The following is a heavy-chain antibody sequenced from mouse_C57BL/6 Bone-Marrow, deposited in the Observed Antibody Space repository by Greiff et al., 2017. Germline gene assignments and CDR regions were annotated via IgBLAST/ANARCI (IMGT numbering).Heavy chain of an antibody. D-gene: IGHD1-1*01. Sequence: EVQVVESGGGLVKPGGSLKLSCAASGFTFSSYAMSWVRQTPEKRLEWVATISDGGSYTYYPDNVKGRFTISRVNAKNNLYLQMSHLKSEDTAMYYCARDQGTTVVAPYYFDYWGQGTTLTVSS. V-gene: IGHV5-4*01. CDR3: ARDQGTTVVAPYYFDY. CDR2: ISDGGSYT. J-gene: IGHJ2*01. CDR1: GFTFSSYA.